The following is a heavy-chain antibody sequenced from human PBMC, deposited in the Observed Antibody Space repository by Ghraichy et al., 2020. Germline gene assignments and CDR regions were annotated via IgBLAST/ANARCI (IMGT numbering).Heavy chain of an antibody. CDR2: IKPDGSQK. V-gene: IGHV3-7*04. D-gene: IGHD6-13*01. CDR3: ARDRSSSWYPYLDY. J-gene: IGHJ4*02. CDR1: GFSFSNSW. Sequence: VSLRLSCAASGFSFSNSWMSWVRQAPGRGLEWVANIKPDGSQKYYVDSVKGRITISRDNAKNSLFLQMNSLRAEDTAVYYCARDRSSSWYPYLDYWGQGTPVTVST.